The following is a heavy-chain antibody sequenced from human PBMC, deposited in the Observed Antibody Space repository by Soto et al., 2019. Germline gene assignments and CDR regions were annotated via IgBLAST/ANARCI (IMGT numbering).Heavy chain of an antibody. V-gene: IGHV3-23*01. D-gene: IGHD6-13*01. CDR1: GFTFSNYA. CDR3: AKGSVITAAGGFFEY. CDR2: ISGSGSST. Sequence: GGSLRLSCVASGFTFSNYAMSWVRQAPGKGLEWVSVISGSGSSTNYADSVKGRLTISRDNSKNTLYLQMNSLRADDTAVYYCAKGSVITAAGGFFEYWGQGTLVTVSS. J-gene: IGHJ4*02.